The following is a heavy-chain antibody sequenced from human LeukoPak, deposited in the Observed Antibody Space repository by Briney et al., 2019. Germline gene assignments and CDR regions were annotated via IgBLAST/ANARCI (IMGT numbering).Heavy chain of an antibody. CDR2: INPNSGGT. V-gene: IGHV1-2*02. Sequence: ASVKVSCKASGDTFTDHYMHWVRQAPGQGLEWMGWINPNSGGTNYAQKFQGRVTMTRDTSISTAYMELSRVRSDDTAVYYCARAMDYYDSSALLPHWGQGTLVTVSS. CDR3: ARAMDYYDSSALLPH. D-gene: IGHD3-22*01. J-gene: IGHJ4*02. CDR1: GDTFTDHY.